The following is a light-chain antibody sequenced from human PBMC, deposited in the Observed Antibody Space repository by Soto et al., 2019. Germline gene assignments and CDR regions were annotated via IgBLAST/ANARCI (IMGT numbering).Light chain of an antibody. CDR2: GAS. J-gene: IGKJ5*01. CDR1: QSLSNT. CDR3: QQRSNWPPT. Sequence: NVLTQSPGTLSLSPGERATLSCRASQSLSNTFLSWYQQKPGQAPRLLIYGASTRATGIPARFSGSGSGTEFTLTISSLQSEDFAVYYCQQRSNWPPTFGQGTRLEIK. V-gene: IGKV3D-20*02.